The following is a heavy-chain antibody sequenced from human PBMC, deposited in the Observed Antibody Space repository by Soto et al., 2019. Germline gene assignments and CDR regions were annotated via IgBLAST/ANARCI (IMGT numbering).Heavy chain of an antibody. J-gene: IGHJ6*02. V-gene: IGHV4-59*01. D-gene: IGHD1-7*01. Sequence: SETLSLTCTVSGVSISSYYWSWIRQPPGKGLEWIGYIYYSGSTNYNPSLKSRVTISVDTSKNQFSLKLSSVTAADTAVYYCARRELNGMDVWGQGTTVTVSS. CDR3: ARRELNGMDV. CDR1: GVSISSYY. CDR2: IYYSGST.